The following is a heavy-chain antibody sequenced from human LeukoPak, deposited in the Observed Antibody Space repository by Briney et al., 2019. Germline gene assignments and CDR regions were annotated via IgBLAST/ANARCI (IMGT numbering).Heavy chain of an antibody. D-gene: IGHD6-13*01. CDR1: GGTFSSYA. V-gene: IGHV1-46*01. Sequence: ASVKVSCKASGGTFSSYAISWVRQAPGQGFEWMGIINPSGGSTSYAQKFQGRVTMTRDTSTSTVYMELSSLRSEDTAVYYCARDVIAAAGPFDYWGQGTLVTVSS. J-gene: IGHJ4*02. CDR2: INPSGGST. CDR3: ARDVIAAAGPFDY.